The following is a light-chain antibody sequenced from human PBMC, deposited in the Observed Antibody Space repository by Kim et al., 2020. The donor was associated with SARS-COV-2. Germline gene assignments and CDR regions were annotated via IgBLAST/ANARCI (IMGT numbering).Light chain of an antibody. V-gene: IGKV3-20*01. CDR1: QSVSRSY. Sequence: SPWERATLPCRASQSVSRSYLAWYQQKPGQAPRLLIYGASSRATGIPDRFSGSGSGTDFTLTISRLEPEDFAVYYCQQYGSSPPYTFGQGTKLEI. J-gene: IGKJ2*01. CDR2: GAS. CDR3: QQYGSSPPYT.